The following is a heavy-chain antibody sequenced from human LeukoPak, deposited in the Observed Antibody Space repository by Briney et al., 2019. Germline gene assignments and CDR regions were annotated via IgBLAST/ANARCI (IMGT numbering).Heavy chain of an antibody. V-gene: IGHV3-74*01. J-gene: IGHJ4*02. CDR2: INSDGINT. CDR3: ARLGNNRDFDY. Sequence: GGSLRLSCAASGFTFSNYWMHWVRQAPGKGLMWVSCINSDGINTSYADSVKGRFTISRDNAKNTLNLQMNSLRAEDTAVYYCARLGNNRDFDYWGQGTLVTVSS. D-gene: IGHD5-24*01. CDR1: GFTFSNYW.